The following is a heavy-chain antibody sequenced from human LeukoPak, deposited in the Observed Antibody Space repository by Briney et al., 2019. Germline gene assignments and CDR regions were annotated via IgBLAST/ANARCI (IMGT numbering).Heavy chain of an antibody. Sequence: GGSLRLSCEASGFTFSNYWMSWVRQAPGKGLEWVANIKQDGSEKYYADSVKGRFTISRDNAKNSLYLQMDCLSAVDTAVYYCASPADSGSTPGFYYWGQGTLVTVSS. CDR1: GFTFSNYW. J-gene: IGHJ4*02. CDR3: ASPADSGSTPGFYY. D-gene: IGHD1-26*01. V-gene: IGHV3-7*01. CDR2: IKQDGSEK.